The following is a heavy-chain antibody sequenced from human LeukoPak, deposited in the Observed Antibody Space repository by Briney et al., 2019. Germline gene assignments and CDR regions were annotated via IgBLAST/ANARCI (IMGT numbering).Heavy chain of an antibody. V-gene: IGHV3-23*01. CDR1: GFIFNNFG. CDR3: AKGSSGYFADL. D-gene: IGHD3-22*01. J-gene: IGHJ5*02. Sequence: PGGSLRLSCTASGFIFNNFGRMWVRQAPGKGLEWVSAISNDGGGTTYADFVKGRFTISRDNSKNTLFLQMNSLRAEDTALYYCAKGSSGYFADLWGQGTLVTVSS. CDR2: ISNDGGGT.